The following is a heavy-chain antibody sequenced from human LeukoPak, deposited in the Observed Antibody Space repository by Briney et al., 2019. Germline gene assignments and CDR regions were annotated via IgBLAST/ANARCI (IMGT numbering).Heavy chain of an antibody. Sequence: GGPLRLSCAASGFTVSSNYMSWVRQAPGKGLEWVSVIYSGGSTYYADSVKGRFTISRHNSKNTLYLQMNSLRAEDTAVYYCARHSSSGYSDYYFDYWGQGTLVTVSS. CDR3: ARHSSSGYSDYYFDY. D-gene: IGHD6-19*01. V-gene: IGHV3-53*04. J-gene: IGHJ4*02. CDR1: GFTVSSNY. CDR2: IYSGGST.